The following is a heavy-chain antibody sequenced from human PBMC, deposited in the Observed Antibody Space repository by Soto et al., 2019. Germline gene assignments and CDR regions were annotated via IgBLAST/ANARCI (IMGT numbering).Heavy chain of an antibody. CDR1: GGSINNNNW. CDR3: GGNPAIVYSGYDVDY. V-gene: IGHV4-4*02. D-gene: IGHD5-12*01. J-gene: IGHJ4*02. CDR2: IFHSGST. Sequence: QVQLQESGPGLVKPSGTLSLTCAVSGGSINNNNWWNWVRQPPGKGLEWIGEIFHSGSTNYNPSLKSRVKISIDKSKNQFSLKMSSVTATDTAVYYCGGNPAIVYSGYDVDYWGQGTLVTVSS.